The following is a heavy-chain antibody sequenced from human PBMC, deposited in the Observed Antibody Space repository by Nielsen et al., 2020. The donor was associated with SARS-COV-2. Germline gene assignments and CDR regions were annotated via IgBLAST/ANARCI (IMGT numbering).Heavy chain of an antibody. V-gene: IGHV1-18*01. CDR1: GYTFTSYG. CDR2: ISAYNGNT. CDR3: ARGDGYTLDYYYGMDV. J-gene: IGHJ6*02. D-gene: IGHD5-24*01. Sequence: ASVKVSCKASGYTFTSYGTSWVRQAPGQGLEWMGWISAYNGNTNYAQKLQGRVTMTTDTSTSTAYMELRSLRSDDTAVYYCARGDGYTLDYYYGMDVWGQGTTVTVSS.